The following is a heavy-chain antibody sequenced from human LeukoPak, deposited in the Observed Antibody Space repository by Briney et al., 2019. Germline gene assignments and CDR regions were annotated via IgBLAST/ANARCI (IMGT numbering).Heavy chain of an antibody. D-gene: IGHD1-26*01. Sequence: PGGSLRLSCAASGFTFSSYAMHWVRQAPGKGLEWVAVISYDGSNKYYADSVKGRFTISRDNSKNTLYLQMNSLRAEDTAVYYCARDHFMWELLGAALDYWGQGTLVTVSS. CDR2: ISYDGSNK. CDR3: ARDHFMWELLGAALDY. CDR1: GFTFSSYA. V-gene: IGHV3-30-3*01. J-gene: IGHJ4*02.